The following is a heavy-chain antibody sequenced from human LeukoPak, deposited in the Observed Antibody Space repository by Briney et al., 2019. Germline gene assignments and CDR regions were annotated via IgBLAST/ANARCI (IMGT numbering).Heavy chain of an antibody. V-gene: IGHV4-34*01. CDR1: GGSFSGYY. J-gene: IGHJ4*02. CDR3: ARGGGSYTY. D-gene: IGHD1-26*01. Sequence: SETLSLTCAVYGGSFSGYYWSWIRQPPGEGLEWIGEINHSGSTNYNPSLKSRVTISVDTSKNQFSLKLSSVTAADTAVYYCARGGGSYTYWGQGTLVTVSS. CDR2: INHSGST.